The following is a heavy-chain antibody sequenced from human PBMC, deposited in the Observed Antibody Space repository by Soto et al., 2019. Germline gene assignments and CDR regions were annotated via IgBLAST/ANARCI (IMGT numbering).Heavy chain of an antibody. CDR1: GGSISGDYY. J-gene: IGHJ4*02. Sequence: SETLSLTCSVSGGSISGDYYWSWIRQSPEKGLEWIGYIYYSGSSYSNPALQSRLSMSLDTSKNQFSLKLRSVTAADTAVFYGAGGGARWPGYFDSWGQGALVTVSS. CDR3: AGGGARWPGYFDS. CDR2: IYYSGSS. V-gene: IGHV4-30-4*08. D-gene: IGHD2-15*01.